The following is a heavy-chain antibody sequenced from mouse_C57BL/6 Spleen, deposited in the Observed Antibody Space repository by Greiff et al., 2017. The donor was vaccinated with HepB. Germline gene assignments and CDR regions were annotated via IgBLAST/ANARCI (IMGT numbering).Heavy chain of an antibody. D-gene: IGHD2-5*01. CDR1: GYAFSSSW. CDR3: ARSFYSNDEGDAMDY. V-gene: IGHV1-82*01. CDR2: IYPGDGDT. Sequence: VQLQQSGPELVKPGASVKISCKASGYAFSSSWMNWVKPRPGKGLVWIGRIYPGDGDTNYNGKFKGKATLTANKSSSTVYMQLSSLTSEDSAVYCCARSFYSNDEGDAMDYWGQGTSVTVSS. J-gene: IGHJ4*01.